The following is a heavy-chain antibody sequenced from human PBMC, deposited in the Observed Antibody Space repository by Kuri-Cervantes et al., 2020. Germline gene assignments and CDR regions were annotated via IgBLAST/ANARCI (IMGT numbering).Heavy chain of an antibody. J-gene: IGHJ4*02. CDR3: TRGSFQVAF. V-gene: IGHV3-49*04. CDR1: GFTFGDYA. CDR2: IRSKAYGGTT. D-gene: IGHD2-15*01. Sequence: GESLKISCRASGFTFGDYAMSWVRQAPGKGLEWVGFIRSKAYGGTTEYAASVKGRFTISRDDSRSLLYLQMNSLKIEDTALYYCTRGSFQVAFWGQGTLVTVSS.